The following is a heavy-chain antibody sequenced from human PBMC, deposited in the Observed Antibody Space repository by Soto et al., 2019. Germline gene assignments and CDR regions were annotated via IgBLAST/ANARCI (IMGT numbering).Heavy chain of an antibody. CDR1: GFPFSSYG. D-gene: IGHD3-3*01. CDR2: IWYDGSNK. J-gene: IGHJ4*02. Sequence: PGGSLRLSCAASGFPFSSYGMHWVRQAPGKGLEWVAVIWYDGSNKYYADSVKGRFTISRDNSKNTLYLQMNSLRAEDTAVYYCARDGVSFWSGYLDYWGQGTLVTVSS. V-gene: IGHV3-33*01. CDR3: ARDGVSFWSGYLDY.